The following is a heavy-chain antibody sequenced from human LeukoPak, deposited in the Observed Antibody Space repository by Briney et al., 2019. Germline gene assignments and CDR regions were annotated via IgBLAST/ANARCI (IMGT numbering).Heavy chain of an antibody. J-gene: IGHJ2*01. Sequence: PGGSLRLSCAASGFTFTSYAMSWIRQAPGKGLEWVSAISGGGEDTYYPDSVKGRVTICRDNSKNTLYLQMNSLRAEDTAIYYCAKPRAMTTGVGRYFDLWGRGTLVTVSS. D-gene: IGHD1-1*01. CDR3: AKPRAMTTGVGRYFDL. CDR2: ISGGGEDT. CDR1: GFTFTSYA. V-gene: IGHV3-23*01.